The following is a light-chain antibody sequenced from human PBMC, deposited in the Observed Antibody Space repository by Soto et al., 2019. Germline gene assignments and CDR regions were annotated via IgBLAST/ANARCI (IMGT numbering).Light chain of an antibody. CDR2: AAS. J-gene: IGKJ4*01. CDR3: QQSYRPPFT. Sequence: IMMTQYVGCLCASGGGRVSITCRASQSISSYLNWYQQKPGKAPKLLIYAASSLQSGVPSRFSGSGSGTDFTLTISSLQPEDFATYYCQQSYRPPFTFGRGTKVDIK. CDR1: QSISSY. V-gene: IGKV1-39*01.